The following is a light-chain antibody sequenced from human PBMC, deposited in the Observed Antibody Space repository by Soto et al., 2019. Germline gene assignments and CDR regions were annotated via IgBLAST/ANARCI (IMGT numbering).Light chain of an antibody. V-gene: IGLV2-14*01. CDR1: SSDVGGYSY. CDR2: EVS. Sequence: QSVLTQPASVSGSPGQSITISCTGTSSDVGGYSYVSWYQQQSGKAPKLMIHEVSNRPSGVSNRFSGSKSGNTASLTISGLQAEDQADYYCSSSTSSHAYVFGIGTKVAVL. J-gene: IGLJ1*01. CDR3: SSSTSSHAYV.